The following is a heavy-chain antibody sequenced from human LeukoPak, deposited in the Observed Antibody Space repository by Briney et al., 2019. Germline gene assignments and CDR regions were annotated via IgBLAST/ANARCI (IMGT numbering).Heavy chain of an antibody. CDR2: IYSGGST. Sequence: GGSLRLSCAASGFTVSSNYMSWVRQAPGKGLEWVSVIYSGGSTCYADSVRGRFTISRDNAKNSLYLQMNSLRAEDTAVYYCAKIALEDGTGYWGQGTLVTVSS. V-gene: IGHV3-53*01. CDR3: AKIALEDGTGY. CDR1: GFTVSSNY. J-gene: IGHJ4*02. D-gene: IGHD2-21*01.